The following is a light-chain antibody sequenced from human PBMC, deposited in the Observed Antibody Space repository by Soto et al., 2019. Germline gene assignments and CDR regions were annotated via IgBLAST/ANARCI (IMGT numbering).Light chain of an antibody. CDR1: SSDVGGYNY. CDR2: EVT. V-gene: IGLV2-14*01. J-gene: IGLJ2*01. CDR3: RSYTTSSTLV. Sequence: QSALTQPASASGSPGQSITISCTGTSSDVGGYNYVSWYQQHPGKAPKLMIYEVTNRPSGVSNRFSGSKSGNTASLTISGLHAEDEADYYCRSYTTSSTLVFGGGTKVTVL.